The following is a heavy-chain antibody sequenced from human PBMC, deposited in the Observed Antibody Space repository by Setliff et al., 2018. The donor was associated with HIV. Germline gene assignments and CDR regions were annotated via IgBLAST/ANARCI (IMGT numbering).Heavy chain of an antibody. Sequence: SETLSLTCTVSGGSISSSSYYWGWIRQPPGKGLEWIGSIYYTGSTHDNPSLKSRVTISVDTSKNQLSLKLRSVTAADTAVYYCARTRYSYGYFYYMDVWGKGTTVTVSS. CDR3: ARTRYSYGYFYYMDV. CDR2: IYYTGST. D-gene: IGHD5-18*01. CDR1: GGSISSSSYY. V-gene: IGHV4-39*07. J-gene: IGHJ6*03.